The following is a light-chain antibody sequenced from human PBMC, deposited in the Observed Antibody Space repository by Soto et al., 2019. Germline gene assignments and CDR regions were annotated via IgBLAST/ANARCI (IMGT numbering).Light chain of an antibody. CDR1: SSNIGNNF. CDR3: GSWDSSLTYV. Sequence: QSVLTQPPSVSAAPGQKVTISCSGSSSNIGNNFVTWYQQLPGTAPKLLIYDNNKRPSGIPDRFSGSQSGTSATLGITGLQTGAEAVYYCGSWDSSLTYVFGTGTKVTVL. CDR2: DNN. V-gene: IGLV1-51*01. J-gene: IGLJ1*01.